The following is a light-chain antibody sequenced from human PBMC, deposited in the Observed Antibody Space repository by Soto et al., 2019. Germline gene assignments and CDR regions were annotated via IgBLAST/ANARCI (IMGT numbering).Light chain of an antibody. CDR3: MNAVPTLT. J-gene: IGKJ4*01. V-gene: IGKV2-28*01. CDR1: QSPLHSSGNTY. CDR2: SVS. Sequence: DIVMPHSPLSLPVTPVEPASSSCRSSQSPLHSSGNTYLAWYLQKPGQSPQLLIYSVSNRASGVPERFRGRASGTDFTLTISRFEAEDVGVYYCMNAVPTLTCGGGTKLAI.